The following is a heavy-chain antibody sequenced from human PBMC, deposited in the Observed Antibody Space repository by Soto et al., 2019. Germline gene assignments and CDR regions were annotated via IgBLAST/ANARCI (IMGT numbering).Heavy chain of an antibody. CDR2: IIPIFGTA. Sequence: SVKVSCKASGGTFSSYAISWLLQAPGQGLEWMGGIIPIFGTANYAQKLQGRVTMTTDTSTSTAYMELRSLRSDDTAVYYCARDHTEDFDYWGQGTLVTVSS. CDR1: GGTFSSYA. V-gene: IGHV1-69*05. D-gene: IGHD4-17*01. CDR3: ARDHTEDFDY. J-gene: IGHJ4*02.